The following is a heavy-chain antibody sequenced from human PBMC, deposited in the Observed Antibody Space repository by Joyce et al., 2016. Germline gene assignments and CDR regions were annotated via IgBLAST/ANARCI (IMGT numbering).Heavy chain of an antibody. Sequence: EVQLLESGGGSVQPGGSLRLSCSASGLSFNNYAMTWVRQAAGEGAEWVSSITGDSSYKFYAGSVRGRFTISRDNFKSTLYLQLDNLTPQDTAIYYCAKGKSTDAVDWFDPWGQGTLVTVSS. J-gene: IGHJ5*02. CDR3: AKGKSTDAVDWFDP. CDR2: ITGDSSYK. V-gene: IGHV3-23*01. CDR1: GLSFNNYA. D-gene: IGHD4-23*01.